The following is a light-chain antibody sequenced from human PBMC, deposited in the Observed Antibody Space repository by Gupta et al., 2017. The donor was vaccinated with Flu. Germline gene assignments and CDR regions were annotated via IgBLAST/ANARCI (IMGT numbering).Light chain of an antibody. V-gene: IGKV1-5*03. Sequence: QKPGKAPKLLIYRASTLEGGVPSRFGGGGSGTEFTLTICSLQPDDFATYYCQQDNYYPTTFGRGTKVDVK. J-gene: IGKJ1*01. CDR2: RAS. CDR3: QQDNYYPTT.